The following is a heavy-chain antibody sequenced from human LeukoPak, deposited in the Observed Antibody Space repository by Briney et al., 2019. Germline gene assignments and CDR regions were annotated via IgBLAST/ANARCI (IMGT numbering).Heavy chain of an antibody. D-gene: IGHD6-19*01. J-gene: IGHJ3*02. V-gene: IGHV3-66*01. CDR3: ARDFGSGWDYDAFDI. CDR1: GFTVSSNY. CDR2: IYSGGST. Sequence: GGSLRPSCAASGFTVSSNYMSWVRQAPGKGLEWVSVIYSGGSTYYADSVKGRFTISRDNSKNTLYLQMSSLRPEDTAVYYCARDFGSGWDYDAFDIWGQGTMVTVSS.